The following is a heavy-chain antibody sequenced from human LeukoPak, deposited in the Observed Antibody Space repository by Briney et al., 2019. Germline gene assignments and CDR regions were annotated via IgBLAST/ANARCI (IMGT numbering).Heavy chain of an antibody. CDR2: ISYSETT. V-gene: IGHV4-59*01. J-gene: IGHJ3*02. CDR1: GGSISSFY. D-gene: IGHD5/OR15-5a*01. CDR3: ARDKGLPQAFDI. Sequence: SETLSLTCTVSGGSISSFYWSWIRQPPGKGLEYIGYISYSETTSYNPSLKSRVTISVDTSKNQFSLKLTSVTAADTAVYYCARDKGLPQAFDIWGQGAMVTVSS.